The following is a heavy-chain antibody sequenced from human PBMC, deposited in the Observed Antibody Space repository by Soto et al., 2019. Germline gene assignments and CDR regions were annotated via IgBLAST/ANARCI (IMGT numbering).Heavy chain of an antibody. CDR2: IKSKTDGGTT. Sequence: GGSLRLSCAASGFTFSNAWMNWVRQAPGKGREWVGRIKSKTDGGTTDYAAPVKGRFTISRDDSKNTLYLQMNSLKTEDTAVYYCTTDPVTMIVVVPSSGWGQGTLVTVSS. D-gene: IGHD3-22*01. CDR1: GFTFSNAW. V-gene: IGHV3-15*07. J-gene: IGHJ4*02. CDR3: TTDPVTMIVVVPSSG.